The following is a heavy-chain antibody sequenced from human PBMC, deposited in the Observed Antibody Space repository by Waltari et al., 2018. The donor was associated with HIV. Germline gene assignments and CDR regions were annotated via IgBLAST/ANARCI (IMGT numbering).Heavy chain of an antibody. CDR1: GFTFSSYS. D-gene: IGHD3-22*01. Sequence: EMQLVESGGGLAQPGGSLRLSCAASGFTFSSYSMNWVRQAPEKGLGGVGYLGGSRNIIYYADSVKGRFTISRDNAKNSLYLQMDSLGAEDTAVYYCAREGGYDSSGYLRGFDLWGRGTLVTV. V-gene: IGHV3-48*04. J-gene: IGHJ2*01. CDR3: AREGGYDSSGYLRGFDL. CDR2: LGGSRNII.